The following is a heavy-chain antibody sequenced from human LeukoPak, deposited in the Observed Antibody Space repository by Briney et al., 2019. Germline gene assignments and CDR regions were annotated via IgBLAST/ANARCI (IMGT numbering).Heavy chain of an antibody. V-gene: IGHV5-51*01. CDR1: GYCFTSYW. CDR3: ARRGGLYGSGSYRFDP. CDR2: IYPGDSDT. Sequence: GESLQISCKGSGYCFTSYWIGWVRQLPGKGLEWMGIIYPGDSDTRYSPSFQGQVTISADKSISTAYLQWSSLKASDTAMYYCARRGGLYGSGSYRFDPWGQGTLVTVSS. J-gene: IGHJ5*02. D-gene: IGHD3-10*01.